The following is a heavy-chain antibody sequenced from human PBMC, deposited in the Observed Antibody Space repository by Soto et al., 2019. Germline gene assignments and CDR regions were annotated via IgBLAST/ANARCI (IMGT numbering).Heavy chain of an antibody. CDR2: IYYSGST. Sequence: QVQLQESGPGLVKPSQTLSLTCTVSGGSISSGGYYWSWIRQHPGKGLEWIGYIYYSGSTYYNPSLKARCTLSVAPSKQQFSPQLRPVTAADTAVYYCARGGGSSYGSLTHAFDYWGQGTLVTVSS. V-gene: IGHV4-31*03. CDR1: GGSISSGGYY. CDR3: ARGGGSSYGSLTHAFDY. J-gene: IGHJ4*02. D-gene: IGHD5-18*01.